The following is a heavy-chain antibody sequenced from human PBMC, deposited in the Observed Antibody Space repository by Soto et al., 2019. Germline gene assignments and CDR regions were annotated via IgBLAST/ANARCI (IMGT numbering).Heavy chain of an antibody. CDR1: GFTFSSYG. CDR2: IWYDGSNK. D-gene: IGHD6-13*01. CDR3: ARDQQLGSNAEYFQH. J-gene: IGHJ1*01. V-gene: IGHV3-33*01. Sequence: QVQLVESGGGVVQPGRSLRLSCAASGFTFSSYGMHWVRQAPGKGLEWVAVIWYDGSNKYYADSAKGRFTISRDNSKNTLYLQMNSLRAEDTAVYYCARDQQLGSNAEYFQHWGQGTLVTVSS.